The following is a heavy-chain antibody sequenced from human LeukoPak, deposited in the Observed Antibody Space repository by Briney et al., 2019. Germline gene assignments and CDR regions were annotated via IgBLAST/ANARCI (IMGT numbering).Heavy chain of an antibody. Sequence: PSETLSLTCSVSGGSISSYFWTWIRQPAGKGLEWVGRIYTSGGTYYNPSLKSRVTISVDTSKNQFSLKLTSVTAADTAVYYCVRGLYSKQYYPYYMDVLGKGTTVTVSS. CDR3: VRGLYSKQYYPYYMDV. V-gene: IGHV4-4*07. D-gene: IGHD6-13*01. J-gene: IGHJ6*03. CDR2: IYTSGGT. CDR1: GGSISSYF.